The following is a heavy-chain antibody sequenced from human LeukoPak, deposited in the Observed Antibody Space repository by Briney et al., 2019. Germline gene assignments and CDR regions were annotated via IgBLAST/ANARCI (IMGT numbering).Heavy chain of an antibody. CDR2: MRAYNGNT. V-gene: IGHV1-18*01. CDR3: ARDGRYYDSSGYYRINFDY. CDR1: GYTFTSYG. Sequence: SVKASCKASGYTFTSYGISWVRQAPGQGLEWMGWMRAYNGNTNYAQKIEGRVTMSTDTSTSTAYIELRSIRSDDTVVYYCARDGRYYDSSGYYRINFDYWGQGTLVTVSS. D-gene: IGHD3-22*01. J-gene: IGHJ4*02.